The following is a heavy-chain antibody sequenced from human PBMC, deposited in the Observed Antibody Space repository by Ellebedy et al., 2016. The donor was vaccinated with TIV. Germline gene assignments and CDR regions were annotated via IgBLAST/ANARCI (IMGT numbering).Heavy chain of an antibody. J-gene: IGHJ6*03. Sequence: MPSETLSLTCTVSGGSISSYYWSWIRQPPGKGLEWLGYIYYSGSMNYNSSLKRLVIISVDTSKNQFSLKLSSVTAADTAVYYCARTHDHYGSGHYYYYYMDVWGKGTTVTVSS. CDR2: IYYSGSM. CDR1: GGSISSYY. CDR3: ARTHDHYGSGHYYYYYMDV. D-gene: IGHD3-10*01. V-gene: IGHV4-59*01.